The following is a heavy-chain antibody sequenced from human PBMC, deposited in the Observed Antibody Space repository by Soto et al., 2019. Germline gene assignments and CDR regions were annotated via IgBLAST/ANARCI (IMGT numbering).Heavy chain of an antibody. CDR2: IGRGRGETT. V-gene: IGHV3-23*01. D-gene: IGHD3-16*01. J-gene: IGHJ5*02. CDR1: GFTFTNYA. Sequence: GGSLRLSCTASGFTFTNYAMSWVRQAPGKGPEWVSVIGRGRGETTYYADSVKGRFTISRDNSKNTLYLQMNGLRDEDTAVYYFAKDLYCASTWCPRSYASWGQGPPVTVSS. CDR3: AKDLYCASTWCPRSYAS.